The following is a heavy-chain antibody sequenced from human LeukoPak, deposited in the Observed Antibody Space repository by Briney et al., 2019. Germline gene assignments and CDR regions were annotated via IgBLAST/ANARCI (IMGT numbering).Heavy chain of an antibody. J-gene: IGHJ4*02. CDR2: IKQDGSEK. Sequence: GGSLRLSCAASGFTSSSYWMSWIRQAPGKGLEWVANIKQDGSEKYYVDSVKGRFTISRDNAKNSLYLQVNSLRAEDTAVYYCARVGITMIRGVITVDYWGQGTLVTVSS. D-gene: IGHD3-10*01. CDR1: GFTSSSYW. CDR3: ARVGITMIRGVITVDY. V-gene: IGHV3-7*01.